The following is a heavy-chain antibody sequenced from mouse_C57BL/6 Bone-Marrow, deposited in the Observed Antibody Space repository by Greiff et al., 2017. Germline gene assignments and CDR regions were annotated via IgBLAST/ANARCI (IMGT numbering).Heavy chain of an antibody. V-gene: IGHV1-55*01. Sequence: QVQLKQSGAELVKPGASVKMSCKASGYTFTSYWITWVKQRPGQGLEWIGDIYPGSGSTNYNEKFKSKAALTVDTSSSTAYMQHSSLTSEDSAVYYCARTGTNWYYDVWGTGTTVTVSS. CDR3: ARTGTNWYYDV. CDR1: GYTFTSYW. D-gene: IGHD4-1*01. J-gene: IGHJ1*03. CDR2: IYPGSGST.